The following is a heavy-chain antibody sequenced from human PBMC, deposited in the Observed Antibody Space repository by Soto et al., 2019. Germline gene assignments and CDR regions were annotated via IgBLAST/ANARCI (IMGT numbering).Heavy chain of an antibody. CDR2: INSDGSST. Sequence: PGGSLRLSCAASGFTFSSYWMHWVRQAPGKGLVWVSRINSDGSSTSYADSVKGRFTISRGNAKNTLYLQMNSLRAEDTAVYYCASSWQQNGMDVWGQGTTVTVSS. D-gene: IGHD6-13*01. CDR3: ASSWQQNGMDV. CDR1: GFTFSSYW. J-gene: IGHJ6*02. V-gene: IGHV3-74*01.